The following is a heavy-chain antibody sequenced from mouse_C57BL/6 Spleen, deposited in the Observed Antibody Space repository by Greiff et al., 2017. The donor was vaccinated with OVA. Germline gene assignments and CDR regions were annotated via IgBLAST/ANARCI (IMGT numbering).Heavy chain of an antibody. CDR3: ARQSNLLFDY. CDR1: GFTFSDYY. D-gene: IGHD2-5*01. V-gene: IGHV5-12*01. CDR2: ISNGGGST. J-gene: IGHJ2*01. Sequence: EVHLVESGGGLVQPGGSLKLSCAASGFTFSDYYMYWVRQTPEKRLEWVAYISNGGGSTYYPDTVKGRFTISRDNAKNTLYLQMSRLKSEDTAMYYCARQSNLLFDYWGQGTTLTVSS.